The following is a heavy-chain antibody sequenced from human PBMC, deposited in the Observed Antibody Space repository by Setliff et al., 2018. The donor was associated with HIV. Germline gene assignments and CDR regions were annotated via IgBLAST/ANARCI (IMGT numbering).Heavy chain of an antibody. D-gene: IGHD6-13*01. CDR3: AKTTPSSIRSPYYYYMDV. CDR2: ISGSGATT. Sequence: PGGSLRLSCAASGFTFSIYAMSWVRQAPGKGLEWVSGISGSGATTNYADSVKGRFTISRDNSKNTLYLQMSTLRAEDTAVYYCAKTTPSSIRSPYYYYMDVWGKGTTVTVSS. CDR1: GFTFSIYA. V-gene: IGHV3-23*01. J-gene: IGHJ6*03.